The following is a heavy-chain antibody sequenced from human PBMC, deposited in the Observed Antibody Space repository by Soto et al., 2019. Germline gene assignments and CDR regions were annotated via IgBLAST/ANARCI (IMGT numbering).Heavy chain of an antibody. Sequence: QVQLQESGPGLVKPSETLSLTCAVSGGSISHYYWSWIRQPAGKGLEWIGRIYSGGSTNYNPSLKSRVTMSVDTSKNQFSLNLTSVTAADAAIYFCARGPGGFGDFSLDYWGQGTLVTVSS. D-gene: IGHD3-10*01. CDR1: GGSISHYY. CDR2: IYSGGST. J-gene: IGHJ4*02. V-gene: IGHV4-4*07. CDR3: ARGPGGFGDFSLDY.